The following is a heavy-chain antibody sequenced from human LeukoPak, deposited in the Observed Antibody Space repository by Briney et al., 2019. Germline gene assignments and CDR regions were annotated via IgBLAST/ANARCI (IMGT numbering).Heavy chain of an antibody. V-gene: IGHV3-30-3*02. CDR2: ISYDGSNK. D-gene: IGHD2-15*01. CDR3: AKREAAYNRTYYFDY. J-gene: IGHJ4*02. Sequence: GGSLRLSCAASGFTFSSYAMHWVRQAPGKGLEWVAVISYDGSNKYYADSVKGRFTISRDNSKNTLYLQMNSLRAEDTAVYYCAKREAAYNRTYYFDYWGQGTLVTVSS. CDR1: GFTFSSYA.